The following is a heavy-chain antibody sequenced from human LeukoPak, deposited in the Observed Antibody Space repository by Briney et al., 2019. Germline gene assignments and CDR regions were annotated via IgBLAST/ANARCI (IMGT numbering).Heavy chain of an antibody. CDR3: ARDVPRGYRDAFDI. CDR2: IIPIFGTA. D-gene: IGHD3-22*01. CDR1: GGTFSSYA. V-gene: IGHV1-69*13. J-gene: IGHJ3*02. Sequence: GASVKVSCKASGGTFSSYAISWVRQAPGQGLEWMGGIIPIFGTANYAQKFQGRVTITADESTSTAYMELSSLRSEDTAVYYCARDVPRGYRDAFDIWGQGTMVTVSS.